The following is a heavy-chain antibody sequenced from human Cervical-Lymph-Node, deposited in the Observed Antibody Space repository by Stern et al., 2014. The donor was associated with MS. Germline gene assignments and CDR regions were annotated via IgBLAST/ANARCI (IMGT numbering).Heavy chain of an antibody. CDR1: GFTFSDYD. D-gene: IGHD3-22*01. J-gene: IGHJ4*02. CDR3: ARDYYDSSGPDY. CDR2: ISSSGSNP. V-gene: IGHV3-11*01. Sequence: VQLVESGGGLVKPGGSLRLSCAASGFTFSDYDMSWVRQAPGKGLEWVSVISSSGSNPYYADSLQGRFTISRDNAKNSLYLQMNSLRAEDTAVYYCARDYYDSSGPDYWGQGTLVTVSS.